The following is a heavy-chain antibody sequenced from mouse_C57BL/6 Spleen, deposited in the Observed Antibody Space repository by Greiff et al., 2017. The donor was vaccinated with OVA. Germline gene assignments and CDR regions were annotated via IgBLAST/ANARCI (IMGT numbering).Heavy chain of an antibody. D-gene: IGHD1-1*01. CDR1: GYTFTDYY. J-gene: IGHJ2*01. V-gene: IGHV1-19*01. Sequence: EVQLQQSGPVLVKPGASVKMSCKASGYTFTDYYMNWVKQSHGKSLEWIGVINPYNGGTSYNQKFKGKATLTVDKSSSTAYMELNSLTSEDSAVYYCARWNYGSSLFDYWGQGTTLTVSS. CDR2: INPYNGGT. CDR3: ARWNYGSSLFDY.